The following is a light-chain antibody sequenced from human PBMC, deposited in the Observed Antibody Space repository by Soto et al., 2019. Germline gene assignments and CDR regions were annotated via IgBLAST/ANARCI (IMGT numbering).Light chain of an antibody. CDR2: AAS. CDR3: QQYNDWPL. V-gene: IGKV3-15*01. CDR1: QSVNRN. Sequence: EIVVTQSPATLSGSPGERATLFCRASQSVNRNLAWYQQKPGQSPRLLIYAASVRATGVPARFSGSGSGTEFTLTITSLQSEAFAVYYCQQYNDWPLFGPGTTVDV. J-gene: IGKJ3*01.